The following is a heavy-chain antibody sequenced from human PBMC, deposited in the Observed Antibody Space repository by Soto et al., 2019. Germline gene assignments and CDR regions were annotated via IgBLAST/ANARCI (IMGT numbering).Heavy chain of an antibody. Sequence: PSETLSLTCTVSGGSISSSSYYWGWIRQPPGKGLEWIGYIYYSGYTNYNPSLKSRVTISVDTSKNHFSLKLSSVTAADTAVYYCARDGYTLTPNYYYGMDVWGKGTTVTVSS. V-gene: IGHV4-61*05. CDR1: GGSISSSSYY. CDR2: IYYSGYT. D-gene: IGHD4-4*01. J-gene: IGHJ6*04. CDR3: ARDGYTLTPNYYYGMDV.